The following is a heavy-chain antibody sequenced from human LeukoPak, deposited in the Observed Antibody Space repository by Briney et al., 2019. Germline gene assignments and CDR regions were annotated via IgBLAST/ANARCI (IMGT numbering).Heavy chain of an antibody. D-gene: IGHD4-23*01. CDR2: IYYSGST. V-gene: IGHV4-59*01. CDR1: GGSLNSYY. CDR3: ARVGGNSEPSY. Sequence: PSETLSLTCTVSGGSLNSYYWSWIRQPPGKGLEWIGYIYYSGSTYYNPSLKSRVTISVDTSKNQFSLKLSSVTAADSAVYYCARVGGNSEPSYWGQGTLVTVSS. J-gene: IGHJ4*02.